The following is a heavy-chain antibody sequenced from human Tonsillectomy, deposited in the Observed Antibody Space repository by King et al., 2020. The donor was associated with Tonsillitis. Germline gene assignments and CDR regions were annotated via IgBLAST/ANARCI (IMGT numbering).Heavy chain of an antibody. D-gene: IGHD3-16*01. CDR1: GFSLSNARMG. CDR2: IFSNDEK. J-gene: IGHJ5*02. CDR3: ARVPGILWGGNYGFDA. Sequence: FTLKESGPVLVKPPETLTLTCTVSGFSLSNARMGVCWIRQPPGKALEWLAHIFSNDEKSYSTSLKSRLTISKDTSKSQVVLTMTNMDPVDTATYYCARVPGILWGGNYGFDAWGQGTLVTVSS. V-gene: IGHV2-26*01.